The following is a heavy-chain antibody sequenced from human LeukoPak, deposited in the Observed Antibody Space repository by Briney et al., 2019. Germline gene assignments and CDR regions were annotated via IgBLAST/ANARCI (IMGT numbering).Heavy chain of an antibody. V-gene: IGHV3-66*01. D-gene: IGHD6-19*01. CDR1: GFTVSGNY. Sequence: PGGSLRLSCAASGFTVSGNYMSWVRQAPGKGLEWVSLIYSSGNTYYADSVKGRFTISRDKSKNTLYLQMNSLRAEDTAVYYCARKRGSGWSPIDYWGQGTLVTVSS. CDR2: IYSSGNT. CDR3: ARKRGSGWSPIDY. J-gene: IGHJ4*02.